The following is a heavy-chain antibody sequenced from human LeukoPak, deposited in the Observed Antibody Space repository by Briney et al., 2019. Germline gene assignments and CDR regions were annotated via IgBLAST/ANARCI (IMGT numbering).Heavy chain of an antibody. D-gene: IGHD2/OR15-2a*01. J-gene: IGHJ3*02. Sequence: GGSLRLSCAASGFTFSSYNMNWVRQAPGKGLEWVSSISSSSSYIYYADSVKGRFTISRDNAKNSLYLQMNSLRAEDTAVYYCARALSPGAFDIWGQGTMVTVSS. CDR1: GFTFSSYN. V-gene: IGHV3-21*01. CDR3: ARALSPGAFDI. CDR2: ISSSSSYI.